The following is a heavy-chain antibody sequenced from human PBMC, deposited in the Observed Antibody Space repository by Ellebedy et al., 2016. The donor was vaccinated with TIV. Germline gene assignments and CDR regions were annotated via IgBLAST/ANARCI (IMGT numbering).Heavy chain of an antibody. J-gene: IGHJ4*02. V-gene: IGHV3-48*02. CDR2: IKSSSNPI. D-gene: IGHD3-16*01. CDR1: GFTFRSYS. CDR3: SRDGGRGGGNDF. Sequence: GESLKIPCAASGFTFRSYSMNWVRQAPGKGLEWVSHIKSSSNPIYYADSVKGRFIISRDNAKNSLYLQMNNLRDEYTAVDYCSRDGGRGGGNDFWGQGTLVIVSS.